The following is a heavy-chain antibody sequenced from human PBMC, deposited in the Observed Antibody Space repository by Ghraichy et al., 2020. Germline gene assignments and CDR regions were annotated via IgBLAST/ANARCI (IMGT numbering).Heavy chain of an antibody. J-gene: IGHJ4*02. D-gene: IGHD2-21*01. CDR2: INHSGST. V-gene: IGHV4-34*01. CDR3: ARGPKHAGY. CDR1: GGSFSGYY. Sequence: SETLSLTCAVYGGSFSGYYWSWIRQPPGKGLEWIGEINHSGSTNYNPSLKSRVTISVDTSKNQFSRKLSSVTAADKAVYYCARGPKHAGYGSQGTLVTVPS.